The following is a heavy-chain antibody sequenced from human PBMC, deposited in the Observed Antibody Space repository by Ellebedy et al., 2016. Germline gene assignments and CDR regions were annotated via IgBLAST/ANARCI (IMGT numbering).Heavy chain of an antibody. J-gene: IGHJ5*02. CDR3: ARDIQLSS. Sequence: GGSLRLXCAASGFTFTNYAMSWVRQAPGKGLEWVSAIGRDDDITYYADSVKGRFTISRDNSKSTLSLQMNSLGAEDTALYYCARDIQLSSWGPGTLVTVSS. CDR2: IGRDDDIT. CDR1: GFTFTNYA. V-gene: IGHV3-23*01. D-gene: IGHD1-1*01.